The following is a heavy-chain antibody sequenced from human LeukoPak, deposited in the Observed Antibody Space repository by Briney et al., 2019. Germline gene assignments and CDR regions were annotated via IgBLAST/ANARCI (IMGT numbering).Heavy chain of an antibody. CDR1: GDSVSSDSAA. CDR2: TYYRSKWYN. CDR3: ARDVSFGYYGMDV. J-gene: IGHJ6*02. V-gene: IGHV6-1*01. D-gene: IGHD1-26*01. Sequence: SQTLSLTCAISGDSVSSDSAAWHWIRQSPSRGLEWLGRTYYRSKWYNDYAVSVKSRITINPDTSKNQFSLQLNSVTTEDTAVYYCARDVSFGYYGMDVWGQGTTVTVSS.